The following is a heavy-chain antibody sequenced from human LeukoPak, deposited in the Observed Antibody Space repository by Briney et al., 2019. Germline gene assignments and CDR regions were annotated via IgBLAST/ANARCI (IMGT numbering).Heavy chain of an antibody. J-gene: IGHJ4*02. CDR2: MNPNSGNT. D-gene: IGHD3-10*01. CDR1: GGTSSSFG. V-gene: IGHV1-8*02. Sequence: RRASVKVSCKASGGTSSSFGISWVRQAPGQGLEWMGWMNPNSGNTGYAQKFQGRVTMTRNTSISTAYMELSSLRSEDTAVYYCARVQVRGHVGTGGYWGQGTLVTVSS. CDR3: ARVQVRGHVGTGGY.